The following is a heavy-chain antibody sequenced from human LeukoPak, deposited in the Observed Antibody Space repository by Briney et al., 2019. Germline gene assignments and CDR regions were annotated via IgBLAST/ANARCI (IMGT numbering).Heavy chain of an antibody. CDR3: ARVGGYSGYDIDY. CDR2: INHSGST. D-gene: IGHD5-12*01. Sequence: SGTLSLTCAVYGGSFSGYYWSWIRQPPGKGLEWIGEINHSGSTNYNPSLKSRVTISVDTSKNQFSLKLSSVTAADTAVYYCARVGGYSGYDIDYWGQGTLVTVSS. V-gene: IGHV4-34*01. J-gene: IGHJ4*02. CDR1: GGSFSGYY.